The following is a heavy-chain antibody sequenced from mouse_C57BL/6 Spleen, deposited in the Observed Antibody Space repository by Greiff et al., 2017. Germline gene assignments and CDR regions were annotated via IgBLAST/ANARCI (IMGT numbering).Heavy chain of an antibody. J-gene: IGHJ4*01. CDR3: ARSGRTGYYAMDY. CDR2: IGPGSGST. V-gene: IGHV1-77*01. CDR1: GYTFTDYY. D-gene: IGHD3-1*01. Sequence: QVQLQQSGAELVKPGASVKISCKASGYTFTDYYINWVKQRPGQGLEWIGKIGPGSGSTYYNEKFKGKATLTADKSSSTTYMQLSSLTSEDSAVXFCARSGRTGYYAMDYWGQGTSVTVSS.